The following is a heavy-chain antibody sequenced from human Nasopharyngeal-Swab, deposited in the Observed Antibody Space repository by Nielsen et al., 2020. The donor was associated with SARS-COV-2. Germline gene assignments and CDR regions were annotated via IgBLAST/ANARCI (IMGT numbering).Heavy chain of an antibody. CDR1: GGSISSSSYY. CDR3: AATSVLRFLEWLNKWFDP. CDR2: IYYSGST. D-gene: IGHD3-3*01. J-gene: IGHJ5*02. V-gene: IGHV4-39*01. Sequence: GSLRLSCTVSGGSISSSSYYWGWIRQPPGKGLEWIGSIYYSGSTYYNPSLKSRVTISVDTSKNQFSLKLSSVTAADTAVYYCAATSVLRFLEWLNKWFDPWGQGTLVTVSS.